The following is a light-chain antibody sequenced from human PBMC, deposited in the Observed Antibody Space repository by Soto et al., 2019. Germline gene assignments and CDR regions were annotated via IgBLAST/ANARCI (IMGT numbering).Light chain of an antibody. CDR1: QTISTY. CDR2: AAS. V-gene: IGKV1-39*01. CDR3: QQSYSTPTWT. Sequence: DIQLTQSPSSLSASVGDIVTITCRASQTISTYVNWYQQKPGKAPKHLIYAASTLKSGVPSRFSGSGSGTDFTLTISSLQPEDFATYYCQQSYSTPTWTFGQGGKVDI. J-gene: IGKJ1*01.